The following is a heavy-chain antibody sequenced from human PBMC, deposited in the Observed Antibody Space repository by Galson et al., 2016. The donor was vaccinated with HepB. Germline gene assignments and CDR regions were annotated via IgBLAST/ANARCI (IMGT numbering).Heavy chain of an antibody. Sequence: SLRLSCAASGFTFTKSWMHWFRQVPGKGPVWIARINSDDSDITYADSVKGRFTVSRDNAKKTVFLQMSSLRVEDTGVYYCARGHVANGHWGQGSMVIVSS. CDR1: GFTFTKSW. V-gene: IGHV3-74*03. D-gene: IGHD2-21*01. CDR2: INSDDSDI. J-gene: IGHJ4*02. CDR3: ARGHVANGH.